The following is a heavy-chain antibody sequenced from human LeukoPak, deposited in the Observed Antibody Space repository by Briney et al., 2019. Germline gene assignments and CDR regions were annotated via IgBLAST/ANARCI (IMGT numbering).Heavy chain of an antibody. CDR3: ARFHSGPSGWYVLWYFDL. D-gene: IGHD6-19*01. CDR2: IYNSENT. Sequence: SETLSLTCTVSGGSVSSYYWSWIRQSPGKGLEWIGYIYNSENTKYNSSLMSRVTMSLDTSKNQVFLKLSSVTAADTAVYYCARFHSGPSGWYVLWYFDLWGRGTLVTVSS. V-gene: IGHV4-4*09. CDR1: GGSVSSYY. J-gene: IGHJ2*01.